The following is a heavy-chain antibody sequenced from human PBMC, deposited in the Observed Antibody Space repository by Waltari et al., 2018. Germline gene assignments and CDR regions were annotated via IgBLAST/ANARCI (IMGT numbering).Heavy chain of an antibody. CDR2: MNRDGSRT. CDR1: GITFSRYW. CDR3: ATCYYYDSSGNYYVSDY. Sequence: EVQLVESGGGLVQPGGSLRLSCAASGITFSRYWMHWVRQAPGKGLVWVQRMNRDGSRTSYADSVKGRFTISRDNAKNTLYLQMNSLRAEDTAVYYCATCYYYDSSGNYYVSDYWGQGTLVTVSS. V-gene: IGHV3-74*01. J-gene: IGHJ4*02. D-gene: IGHD3-22*01.